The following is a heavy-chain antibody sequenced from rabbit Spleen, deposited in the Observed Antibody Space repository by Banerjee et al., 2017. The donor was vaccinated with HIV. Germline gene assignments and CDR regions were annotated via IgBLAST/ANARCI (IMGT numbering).Heavy chain of an antibody. J-gene: IGHJ4*01. CDR3: ARAYGASFGYLYSFEL. V-gene: IGHV1S47*01. D-gene: IGHD6-1*01. CDR2: IDPIFHIT. Sequence: QEQLKETGGGLVQPGRSLTLSCKASGFDFSSYGVSWVRQAPGKGLEWIGYIDPIFHITTYANWVNGRFSISRENAQNTVFLQMTSLTAADTATYFCARAYGASFGYLYSFELWGPGTLVTVS. CDR1: GFDFSSYG.